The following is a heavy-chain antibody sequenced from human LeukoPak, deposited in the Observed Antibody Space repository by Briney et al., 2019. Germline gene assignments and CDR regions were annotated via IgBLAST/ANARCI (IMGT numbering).Heavy chain of an antibody. D-gene: IGHD2-8*01. CDR2: INHSGST. Sequence: SETLSLTCAVYGGSFSGYYWSWIRQPPGKGLEWIGEINHSGSTNYNPSLKSRVTISVDTSKNQFSLKLSSVTAADTAVYYCARRVSDDAFDIWGQGTMVTVSS. CDR3: ARRVSDDAFDI. J-gene: IGHJ3*02. V-gene: IGHV4-34*01. CDR1: GGSFSGYY.